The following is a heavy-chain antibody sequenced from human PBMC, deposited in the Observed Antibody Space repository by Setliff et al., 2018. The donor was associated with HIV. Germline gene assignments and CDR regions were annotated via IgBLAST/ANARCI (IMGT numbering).Heavy chain of an antibody. CDR3: ARVLSSGSHYKYYYYMNV. D-gene: IGHD3-10*01. CDR2: INSASGGT. V-gene: IGHV1-2*02. Sequence: ASVKVSCKASGYTFTDYYIHWVRQVPGQGLEWMGWINSASGGTNYAQNFQGRVTVTRDTSINTAYVELHSLKSDDTAVYYCARVLSSGSHYKYYYYMNVWGKGTTVTVSS. CDR1: GYTFTDYY. J-gene: IGHJ6*03.